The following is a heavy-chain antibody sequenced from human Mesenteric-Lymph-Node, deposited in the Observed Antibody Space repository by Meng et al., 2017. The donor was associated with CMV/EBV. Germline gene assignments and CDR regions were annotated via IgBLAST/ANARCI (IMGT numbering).Heavy chain of an antibody. Sequence: ESLKISCAVYGGSFSGYYWSWIRQPPGKGLEWIGEINHSGSTNYNPSLKSRVTISVDTSKNQFSLKLSSVTAADTAVYYCARASWYSSDYYYYYGMDVWGQGTTVTVSS. D-gene: IGHD6-13*01. V-gene: IGHV4-34*01. CDR3: ARASWYSSDYYYYYGMDV. J-gene: IGHJ6*02. CDR1: GGSFSGYY. CDR2: INHSGST.